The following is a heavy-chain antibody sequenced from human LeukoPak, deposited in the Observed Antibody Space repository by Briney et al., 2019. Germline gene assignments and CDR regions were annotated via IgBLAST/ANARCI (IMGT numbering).Heavy chain of an antibody. J-gene: IGHJ5*02. CDR2: MKPNSGNT. CDR1: GYTFTGYY. CDR3: ARRGRVSWYRSDWFDP. Sequence: ASVKVSCKASGYTFTGYYMHWVRQAPGQGLEWMGWMKPNSGNTGYAQKFQGRVTMTRNTSISTAYMELSSLRSEDTAVYYCARRGRVSWYRSDWFDPWGQGTLVTVSS. V-gene: IGHV1-8*02. D-gene: IGHD6-13*01.